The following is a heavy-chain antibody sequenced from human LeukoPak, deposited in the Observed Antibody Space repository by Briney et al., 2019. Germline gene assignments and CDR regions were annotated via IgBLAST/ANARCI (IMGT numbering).Heavy chain of an antibody. CDR2: ISQDGSQK. D-gene: IGHD6-13*01. J-gene: IGHJ5*01. V-gene: IGHV3-7*01. Sequence: GGSLRLSCAAAGFTFSKYWMNWVRQTPGKGLEWVATISQDGSQKYLADFVKGRFTISRDNARNSLYLQMSSLRGDDTAVYYCARSKVVAEAGKSWFDPWGQGTRVPVTS. CDR3: ARSKVVAEAGKSWFDP. CDR1: GFTFSKYW.